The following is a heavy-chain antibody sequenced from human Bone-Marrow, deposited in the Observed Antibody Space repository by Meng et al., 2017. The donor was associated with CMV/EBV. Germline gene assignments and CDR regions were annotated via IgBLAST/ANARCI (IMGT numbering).Heavy chain of an antibody. CDR2: IKQVGSEK. D-gene: IGHD3-22*01. Sequence: GGSLRLSCAASGFTFSSYWMSWVRQVPGKGLEWVANIKQVGSEKYYVDSVKGRFTISRDNAKNSLYLQMKSLRAEDTALYYCARAPPYYYDSSCFYFTGDAFDIWGQGTMVTGSS. J-gene: IGHJ3*02. CDR1: GFTFSSYW. V-gene: IGHV3-7*01. CDR3: ARAPPYYYDSSCFYFTGDAFDI.